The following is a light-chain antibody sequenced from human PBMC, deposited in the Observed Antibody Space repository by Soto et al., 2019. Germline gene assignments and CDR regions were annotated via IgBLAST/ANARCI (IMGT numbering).Light chain of an antibody. V-gene: IGKV1-5*03. CDR1: QSISSW. J-gene: IGKJ1*01. Sequence: DIQMTQVPSPPSASLGDRVTITFRASQSISSWLAWYQQKPGKAPKLLIYKASSLESGVPSRFSGSGSGTEFTLTISSLQPDDFATYYCQQYNSYSWTFGQEPKVDIK. CDR3: QQYNSYSWT. CDR2: KAS.